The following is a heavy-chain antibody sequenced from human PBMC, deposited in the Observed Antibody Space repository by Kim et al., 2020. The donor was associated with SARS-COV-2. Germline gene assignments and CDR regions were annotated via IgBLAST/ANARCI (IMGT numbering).Heavy chain of an antibody. J-gene: IGHJ4*02. CDR3: ANRGCECSWYFDC. D-gene: IGHD6-13*01. V-gene: IGHV3-23*01. Sequence: YADSVKGRFTVSRDSSKNTLYLQMNSLRAEDSAVYYWANRGCECSWYFDCWGQGTLVTVSS.